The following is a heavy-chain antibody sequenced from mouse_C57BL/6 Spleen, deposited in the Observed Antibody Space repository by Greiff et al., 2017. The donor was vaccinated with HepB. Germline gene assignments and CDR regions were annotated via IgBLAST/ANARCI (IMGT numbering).Heavy chain of an antibody. J-gene: IGHJ4*01. Sequence: LVESGPELVKPGASVKISCKASGYSFTGYYMNWVKQSPEKSLEWIGEINPSTGGTTYNQKFKAKATLTVDKSSSTAYMQLKSLTSEDSAVYYCARRLPLYYAMDYWGQGTSVTVSS. V-gene: IGHV1-42*01. CDR1: GYSFTGYY. CDR2: INPSTGGT. D-gene: IGHD2-2*01. CDR3: ARRLPLYYAMDY.